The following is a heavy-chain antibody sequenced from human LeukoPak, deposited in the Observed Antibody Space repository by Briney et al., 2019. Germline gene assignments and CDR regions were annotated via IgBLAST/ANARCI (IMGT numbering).Heavy chain of an antibody. J-gene: IGHJ4*02. Sequence: GASVKVSCKASGYTFTSYAMNWVRQAPGQGLEWMGWINTNTGNPTYAQGFTGRFVFSLDTSVSTAYLQISSLKAEDTAVYYCARQRPIVVVPAAHPGDYYFDYWGQGTLVTVSS. D-gene: IGHD2-2*01. CDR1: GYTFTSYA. V-gene: IGHV7-4-1*02. CDR3: ARQRPIVVVPAAHPGDYYFDY. CDR2: INTNTGNP.